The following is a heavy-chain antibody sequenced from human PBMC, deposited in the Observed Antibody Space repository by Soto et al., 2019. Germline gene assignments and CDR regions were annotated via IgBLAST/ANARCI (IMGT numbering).Heavy chain of an antibody. CDR3: AREEHDSLYYDSSGSEWYYYGMDV. D-gene: IGHD3-22*01. V-gene: IGHV1-18*01. CDR2: ISAYNGNT. J-gene: IGHJ6*02. Sequence: GASVKVSCKASGYTFTSYGISWVRQAPGQGLEWMGWISAYNGNTNYAQKLQGRVTMTTDTSTSTAYMELRSLRSDDTAVYYCAREEHDSLYYDSSGSEWYYYGMDVWGQGTTVTVSS. CDR1: GYTFTSYG.